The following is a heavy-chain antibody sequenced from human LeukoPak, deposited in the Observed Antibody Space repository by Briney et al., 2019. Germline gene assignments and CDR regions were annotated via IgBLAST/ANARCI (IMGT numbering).Heavy chain of an antibody. CDR1: GYSFTSYW. CDR3: ARLDSSGYYGAAFDI. V-gene: IGHV5-51*01. CDR2: IYPGDSDT. Sequence: GASLKISCKGSGYSFTSYWIGWVRQLPGKGLEWMGIIYPGDSDTRYSPSFQGQVTISADKSISTAYLQWSSLKASDTAMYYCARLDSSGYYGAAFDIWGQGTMVTVSS. D-gene: IGHD3-22*01. J-gene: IGHJ3*02.